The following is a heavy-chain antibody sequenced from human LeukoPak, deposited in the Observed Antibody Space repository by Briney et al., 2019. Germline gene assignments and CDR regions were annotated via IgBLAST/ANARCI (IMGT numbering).Heavy chain of an antibody. Sequence: PSETLSLTCTASGGSISRYYWSWIRQPPGKGLEWIGYIYYSGSTNYNPSLKSRVTISVDTSKNQFSLKLSSVTAADTAVYYCARVRDYDFWSGPDAYYFDYWGQGTLVTVSS. CDR3: ARVRDYDFWSGPDAYYFDY. CDR2: IYYSGST. J-gene: IGHJ4*02. V-gene: IGHV4-59*01. CDR1: GGSISRYY. D-gene: IGHD3-3*01.